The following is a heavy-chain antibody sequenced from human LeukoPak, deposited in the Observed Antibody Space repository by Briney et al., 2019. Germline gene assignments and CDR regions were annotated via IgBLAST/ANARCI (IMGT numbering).Heavy chain of an antibody. J-gene: IGHJ4*02. CDR3: ARRGAVAVFDY. Sequence: SETLSLTCAVYGGSFSGYYWSWIRQPPGKGLEWIGEINHSGSTNYNPSLKSRVTISVDTSKNQFSLKVTSVTAADTAVYYCARRGAVAVFDYWGQGTLVTVSS. V-gene: IGHV4-34*01. CDR1: GGSFSGYY. CDR2: INHSGST. D-gene: IGHD6-19*01.